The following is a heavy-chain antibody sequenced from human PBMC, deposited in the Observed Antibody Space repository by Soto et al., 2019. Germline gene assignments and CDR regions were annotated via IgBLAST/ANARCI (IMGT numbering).Heavy chain of an antibody. CDR3: VREIHNCAGDCLGY. V-gene: IGHV3-74*01. CDR1: GFTFSDSW. Sequence: LRLSCAASGFTFSDSWMHWVRQVPGKGLVWVSRIKSDGSIISYADSVKGRFTISRDNARNTLYLQMNSLRAEDTAMYYCVREIHNCAGDCLGYWSQGTLVTVSS. J-gene: IGHJ4*02. D-gene: IGHD2-21*01. CDR2: IKSDGSII.